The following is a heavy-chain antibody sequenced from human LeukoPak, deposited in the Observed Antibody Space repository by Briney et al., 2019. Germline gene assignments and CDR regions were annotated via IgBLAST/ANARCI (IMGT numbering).Heavy chain of an antibody. CDR3: ARDMGGSSSGWPTHYYYYGMDV. J-gene: IGHJ6*02. CDR2: FDPEDGET. CDR1: GYTLTELS. D-gene: IGHD6-19*01. V-gene: IGHV1-24*01. Sequence: ASVKVSCKVSGYTLTELSMHWVRQAPGKGLEWMGGFDPEDGETIYAQKFQGRVTMTEDTSTDTAYMELSSLRSEDTAVYYCARDMGGSSSGWPTHYYYYGMDVWGQGTTVTVSS.